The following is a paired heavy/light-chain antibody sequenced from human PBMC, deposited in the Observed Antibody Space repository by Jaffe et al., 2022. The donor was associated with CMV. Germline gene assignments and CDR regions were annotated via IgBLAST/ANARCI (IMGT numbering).Light chain of an antibody. CDR2: EDN. J-gene: IGLJ2*01. Sequence: NFMLTQPHSVSESPGKTVTISCTRSSGSIASNYVQWYQQRPGSAPTTVIYEDNQRPSGVPDRFSGSIDSSSNSASLTISGLKTEDEADYYCQSYDSSNVVFGGGTKLTVL. CDR1: SGSIASNY. V-gene: IGLV6-57*04. CDR3: QSYDSSNVV.
Heavy chain of an antibody. CDR1: GYTFTSYG. J-gene: IGHJ6*02. CDR3: ARDPGHDYIVVVPAAIRSYYGMDV. D-gene: IGHD2-2*02. Sequence: QVQLVQSGAEVKKPGASVKVSCKASGYTFTSYGISWVRQAPGQGLEWMGWISAYNGNTNYAQKLQGRVTMTTDTSTSTAYMELRSLRSDDTAVYYCARDPGHDYIVVVPAAIRSYYGMDVWGQGTTVTVSS. CDR2: ISAYNGNT. V-gene: IGHV1-18*01.